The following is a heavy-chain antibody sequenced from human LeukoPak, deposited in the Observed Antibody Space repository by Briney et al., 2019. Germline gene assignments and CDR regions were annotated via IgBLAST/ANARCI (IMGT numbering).Heavy chain of an antibody. CDR1: GGSISSSSYY. V-gene: IGHV4-39*01. Sequence: PSETLSLTCTVSGGSISSSSYYWGWIRQPPGKGLEWIGSIYYSGSTYYNPSLKSRVTISVDTSKNQFSLKLSSVTAADTAVYCCARQSAAARPRGWFDPWGQGTLVTVSS. CDR2: IYYSGST. J-gene: IGHJ5*02. D-gene: IGHD6-6*01. CDR3: ARQSAAARPRGWFDP.